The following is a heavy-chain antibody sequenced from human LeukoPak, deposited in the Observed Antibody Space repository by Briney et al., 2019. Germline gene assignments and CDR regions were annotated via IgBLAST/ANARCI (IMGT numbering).Heavy chain of an antibody. Sequence: ASAKVSCKASGYTFIDYYIHWVRQAPGQGLEWMGRINPKSGGTNHAQKFQGRVTMTRDTSISTAYMELSSLRSDDTAVYFCARETYNGRYYYFDYWGQGTLVTVSS. D-gene: IGHD1-26*01. J-gene: IGHJ4*02. CDR2: INPKSGGT. V-gene: IGHV1-2*06. CDR3: ARETYNGRYYYFDY. CDR1: GYTFIDYY.